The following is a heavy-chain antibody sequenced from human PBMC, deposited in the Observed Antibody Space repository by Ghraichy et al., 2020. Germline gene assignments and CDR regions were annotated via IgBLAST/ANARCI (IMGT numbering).Heavy chain of an antibody. D-gene: IGHD3-22*01. J-gene: IGHJ6*03. CDR2: TYYRSKWYN. V-gene: IGHV6-1*01. CDR1: GDSVSSNSAA. Sequence: SQTLSLTCAISGDSVSSNSAAWNWIRQSPSRGLEWLGRTYYRSKWYNDYAVSVKSRITINPDTSKNQFSLQLNSVTPEDTAVYYCARSYYDSSGYSGYYYYYYMDVWGKGTTVTVSS. CDR3: ARSYYDSSGYSGYYYYYYMDV.